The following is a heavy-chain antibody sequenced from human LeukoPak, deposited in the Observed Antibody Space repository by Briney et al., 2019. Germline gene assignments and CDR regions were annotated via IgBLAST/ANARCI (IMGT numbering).Heavy chain of an antibody. CDR2: VYSIGGT. CDR1: GGSISSYY. D-gene: IGHD6-6*01. J-gene: IGHJ4*02. V-gene: IGHV4-59*01. Sequence: SETLSLTCTVSGGSISSYYWSWIRQPPGRGLEWIGYVYSIGGTNYNPSLKSRVTISADTSKNQFSLKLSSVTAADTAVYYCAALNIATRPWCFDYWGQGTLVTVSS. CDR3: AALNIATRPWCFDY.